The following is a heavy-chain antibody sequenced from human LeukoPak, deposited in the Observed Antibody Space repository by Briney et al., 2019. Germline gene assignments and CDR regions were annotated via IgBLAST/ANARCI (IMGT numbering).Heavy chain of an antibody. Sequence: PWGSLRLSCAASGFTFSRYIMNWVRQAPGKGLEWISHISSSRTIHYADSVKGRFTISRDNAENSLDLQMNSLRDEDTAVYYCASHYFGSRGSYAEYFQHWGQGALVIVSS. D-gene: IGHD3-22*01. V-gene: IGHV3-48*02. J-gene: IGHJ1*01. CDR1: GFTFSRYI. CDR2: ISSSRTI. CDR3: ASHYFGSRGSYAEYFQH.